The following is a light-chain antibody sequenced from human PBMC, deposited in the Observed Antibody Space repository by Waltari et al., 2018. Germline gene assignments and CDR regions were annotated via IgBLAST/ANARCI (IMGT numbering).Light chain of an antibody. J-gene: IGLJ2*01. CDR2: GNS. CDR1: SSNIGAGYD. CDR3: QSYDSSLSGSVV. Sequence: QSVLTQPPSVSGAPGQRVTISCTGSSSNIGAGYDVHWYQQLPGTAPKLLINGNSNRPSGVPDRFSGSKSGTSASLAITGLQAEDEADYYCQSYDSSLSGSVVFGGG. V-gene: IGLV1-40*01.